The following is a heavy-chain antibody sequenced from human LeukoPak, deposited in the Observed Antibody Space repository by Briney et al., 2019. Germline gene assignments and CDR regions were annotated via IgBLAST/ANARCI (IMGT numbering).Heavy chain of an antibody. V-gene: IGHV3-74*01. Sequence: GGSLRLSCAASGFTFSNYWMHWVRQAPGKGLVWVSRINTDGSTTTYADSVKGRFTISRDNDKNMLYLQMNSLRAEDTAVYYCTRAGGRHSYEHWGQGTLVTVSS. CDR3: TRAGGRHSYEH. D-gene: IGHD5-18*01. CDR1: GFTFSNYW. CDR2: INTDGSTT. J-gene: IGHJ4*02.